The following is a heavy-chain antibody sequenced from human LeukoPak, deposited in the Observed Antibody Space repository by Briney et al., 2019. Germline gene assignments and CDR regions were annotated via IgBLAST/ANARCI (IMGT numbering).Heavy chain of an antibody. J-gene: IGHJ6*03. CDR2: INHSGST. V-gene: IGHV4-34*01. CDR1: GGSFSGYY. D-gene: IGHD4-11*01. CDR3: ARRSYTPPRSFYYYYYMDV. Sequence: SETLSLTCAVYGGSFSGYYWSWIRQPPGKGLEWIGEINHSGSTNYNSSLKSRVTISVDTSKNQFSLKLSSVTAADTAVYYCARRSYTPPRSFYYYYYMDVWGKGTTVTVSS.